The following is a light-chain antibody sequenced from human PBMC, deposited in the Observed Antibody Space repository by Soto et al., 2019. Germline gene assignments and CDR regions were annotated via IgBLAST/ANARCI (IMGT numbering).Light chain of an antibody. CDR2: KSS. V-gene: IGKV1-5*03. Sequence: DIQMTQSPSTLSASEGDRVTISCRASQSVSIWLAWYQQKPGRAPKLLIYKSSILESGVPSRFSGSGTGTDFALTISSLQSEDFGVYYCHQYNNWPPSTFGRGTRLEIK. CDR1: QSVSIW. CDR3: HQYNNWPPST. J-gene: IGKJ5*01.